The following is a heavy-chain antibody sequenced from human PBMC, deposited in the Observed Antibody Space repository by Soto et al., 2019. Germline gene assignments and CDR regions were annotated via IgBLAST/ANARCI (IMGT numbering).Heavy chain of an antibody. V-gene: IGHV3-33*01. Sequence: QVQLVESGGGVVQPGRSLRLSCAASGFTFSSYGMHWGSQAPGKWLEWMAIMGYDGSNKFYADSVKGRFTISRDNSKDTLYLQMNTVRAEETAVYYCARGVYDCPSDHWGQGTLVTVSS. CDR2: MGYDGSNK. CDR3: ARGVYDCPSDH. J-gene: IGHJ4*02. CDR1: GFTFSSYG. D-gene: IGHD5-12*01.